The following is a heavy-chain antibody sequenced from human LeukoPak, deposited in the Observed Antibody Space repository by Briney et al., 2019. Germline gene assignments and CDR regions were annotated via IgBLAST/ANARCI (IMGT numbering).Heavy chain of an antibody. J-gene: IGHJ4*02. CDR1: GYSISSGYY. V-gene: IGHV4-38-2*02. D-gene: IGHD3-10*01. CDR2: IHHSGST. CDR3: ARARMDGSGSFPSYFDY. Sequence: SETLSLTCIVSGYSISSGYYWGWIRQPPGKGLEWIGIIHHSGSTHYNPSLKSRVTISQDTSKNQFSLKLTSVTAADTAAHFCARARMDGSGSFPSYFDYWGQGSLVTVSS.